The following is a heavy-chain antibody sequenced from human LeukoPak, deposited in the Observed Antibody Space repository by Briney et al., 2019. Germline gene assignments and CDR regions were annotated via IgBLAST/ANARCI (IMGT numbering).Heavy chain of an antibody. CDR3: ARRGTSRNFDY. Sequence: GESLKISCKASGYRFTTDYIGWVRQMPGKGLEWMGIIYPDDSETNYSPSFQGQVSMSVDKSITTAYLQWSSLKASDTAMYYCARRGTSRNFDYWGQGTLVTVSS. J-gene: IGHJ4*02. CDR1: GYRFTTDY. V-gene: IGHV5-51*01. CDR2: IYPDDSET.